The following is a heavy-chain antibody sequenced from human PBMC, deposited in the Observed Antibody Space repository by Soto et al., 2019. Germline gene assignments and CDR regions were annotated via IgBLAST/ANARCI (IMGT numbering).Heavy chain of an antibody. Sequence: XGTLTLTGVVYGGSMNGYYWSWIRQAPGKGLEWIGDIIYSGNINYTASLKSRVTISIETSKNQFALNLTSVSAADTAVYFCARGALLRYLEWPPHPHHLDHWGQGSLVTAPQ. CDR3: ARGALLRYLEWPPHPHHLDH. V-gene: IGHV4-34*01. J-gene: IGHJ4*02. D-gene: IGHD3-3*01. CDR2: IIYSGNI. CDR1: GGSMNGYY.